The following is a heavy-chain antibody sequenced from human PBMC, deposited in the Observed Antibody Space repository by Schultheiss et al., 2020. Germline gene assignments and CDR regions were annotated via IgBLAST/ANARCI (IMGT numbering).Heavy chain of an antibody. CDR3: ARDHPRGDAFDI. CDR1: GYSISSGYY. CDR2: IYHSGST. Sequence: SETLSLTCAVSGYSISSGYYWGWIRQPPGKGLEWIGSIYHSGSTSYNPSLKSRVTISVDTSKNQFSLKVSSVTAADTAVYYCARDHPRGDAFDIWGQGTMVTVSS. D-gene: IGHD3-10*01. J-gene: IGHJ3*02. V-gene: IGHV4-38-2*02.